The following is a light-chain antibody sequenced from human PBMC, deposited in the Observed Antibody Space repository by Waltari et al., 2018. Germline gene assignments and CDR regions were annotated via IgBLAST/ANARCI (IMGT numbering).Light chain of an antibody. CDR1: QSVDTY. Sequence: EIVLTQSPGTLSLSPGESATLPCRASQSVDTYLAWYQMKPGQAPRLLIYDASTRATGIPARFSGSGSGTDFTLTISSLEPEDFAVYYCQQRSSWFTFGGGTKVEV. CDR2: DAS. CDR3: QQRSSWFT. V-gene: IGKV3-11*01. J-gene: IGKJ4*01.